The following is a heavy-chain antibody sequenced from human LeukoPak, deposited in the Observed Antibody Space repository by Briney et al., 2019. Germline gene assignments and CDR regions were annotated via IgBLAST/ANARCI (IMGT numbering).Heavy chain of an antibody. Sequence: GASVKVSCKASGYTFTSYGISWVRQAPGQGLEWMGWISAYNGNTNYAQKLQGRVTMTTDTSTSTAYMELRSLRSDDTAVYYCARAGWMQLWAALEFDYWGQGTLVTVSS. CDR2: ISAYNGNT. D-gene: IGHD5-18*01. CDR1: GYTFTSYG. J-gene: IGHJ4*02. CDR3: ARAGWMQLWAALEFDY. V-gene: IGHV1-18*01.